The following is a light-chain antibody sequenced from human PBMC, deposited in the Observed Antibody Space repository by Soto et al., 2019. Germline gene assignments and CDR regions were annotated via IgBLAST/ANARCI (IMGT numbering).Light chain of an antibody. CDR2: TND. CDR3: ATWDDSLSVV. Sequence: QSVLTQPPSASGTPGQRVTISCSGSSSNIGSKTVNWYQQLPGTAPRLLIFTNDQRPSGVPDRFSGSKSGTSASLAISGLQSEDEADYYCATWDDSLSVVFGGGTKVTVL. J-gene: IGLJ2*01. CDR1: SSNIGSKT. V-gene: IGLV1-44*01.